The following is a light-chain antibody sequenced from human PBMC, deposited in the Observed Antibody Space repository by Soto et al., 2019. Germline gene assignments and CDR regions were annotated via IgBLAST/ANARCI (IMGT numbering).Light chain of an antibody. J-gene: IGKJ5*01. Sequence: IVMTQSPLSLPVTPGEPASIACRSSQSLLHSNGYNYLDWYLQKPGQSPQLLIYLGSNRASGVPDRFSGSGSGTDFTLKISRVEAEDVGLYYCMHALQTPIPFGQRTLLAIK. V-gene: IGKV2-28*01. CDR2: LGS. CDR1: QSLLHSNGYNY. CDR3: MHALQTPIP.